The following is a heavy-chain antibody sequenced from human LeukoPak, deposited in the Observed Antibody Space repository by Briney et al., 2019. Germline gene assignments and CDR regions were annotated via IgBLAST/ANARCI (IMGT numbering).Heavy chain of an antibody. CDR3: ARKGLGGELGGFDS. CDR2: ISSSSSYI. J-gene: IGHJ4*02. D-gene: IGHD1-7*01. CDR1: GFTFSSYS. V-gene: IGHV3-21*04. Sequence: GGSLRLSCAASGFTFSSYSMNWVRQAPGKGLEWVSSISSSSSYIYYADSVKGRFTISRDNAKNSLYLQMNSLRVEDTALYHCARKGLGGELGGFDSWGQGTLVTVSS.